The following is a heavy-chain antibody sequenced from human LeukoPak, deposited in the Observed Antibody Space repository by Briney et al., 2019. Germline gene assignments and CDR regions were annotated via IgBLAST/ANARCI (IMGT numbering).Heavy chain of an antibody. J-gene: IGHJ6*04. V-gene: IGHV4-34*01. CDR1: GGSFSGCY. CDR3: ARGRLVVPAAMSEVYYYYYGMDV. D-gene: IGHD2-2*01. Sequence: SETLSLTCAVYGGSFSGCYWSWIRQPPGKGLEWIGEINHSGGTNYNPSLKSRVTISVDTSKNQFSLKLSSVTAADTAVYYCARGRLVVPAAMSEVYYYYYGMDVWGKGTTVTVSS. CDR2: INHSGGT.